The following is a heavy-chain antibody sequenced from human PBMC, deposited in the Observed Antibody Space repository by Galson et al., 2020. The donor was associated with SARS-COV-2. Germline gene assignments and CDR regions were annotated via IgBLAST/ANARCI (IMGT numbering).Heavy chain of an antibody. Sequence: SQASETLSLTCAVSGASFSAFRWGWIRQFPGEGLEWIGEINHSGSTNYNPSLKSRISMSVDTSKNQFSLKLNSVTAADTAVYYCASWPAPTRLAMVRGVIPDAFDMWSQGTMVAISS. CDR2: INHSGST. CDR3: ASWPAPTRLAMVRGVIPDAFDM. J-gene: IGHJ3*02. V-gene: IGHV4-34*01. CDR1: GASFSAFR. D-gene: IGHD3-10*01.